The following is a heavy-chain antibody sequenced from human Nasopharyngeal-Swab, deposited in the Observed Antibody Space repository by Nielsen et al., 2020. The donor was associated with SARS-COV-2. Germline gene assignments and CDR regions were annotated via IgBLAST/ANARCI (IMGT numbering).Heavy chain of an antibody. J-gene: IGHJ6*02. V-gene: IGHV3-64D*06. CDR2: ISSNGGST. CDR1: GFTFSSYA. Sequence: GGSLRLSCSASGFTFSSYAMHWVRQAPGKGLEYVSAISSNGGSTYYADSVKGRFTISRDNSKNTLYLQMSSLRAEDTAVYYCVKDQGDFWSGYYWSYYGMDVWGQGTTVTVSS. CDR3: VKDQGDFWSGYYWSYYGMDV. D-gene: IGHD3-3*01.